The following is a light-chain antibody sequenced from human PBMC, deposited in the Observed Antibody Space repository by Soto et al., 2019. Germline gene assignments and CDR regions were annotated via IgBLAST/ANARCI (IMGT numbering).Light chain of an antibody. CDR1: QSIGGNQ. V-gene: IGKV3-20*01. J-gene: IGKJ5*01. CDR2: VAS. CDR3: QQYGSSLIT. Sequence: IGLTQSPGTLSLSQGERATLSCRASQSIGGNQLAWYQQKPGQAPRLLIYVASNRAYGIADRFSGSGSGTDFTLTISKLEPEDFAVYYCQQYGSSLITFGQGTRLEIK.